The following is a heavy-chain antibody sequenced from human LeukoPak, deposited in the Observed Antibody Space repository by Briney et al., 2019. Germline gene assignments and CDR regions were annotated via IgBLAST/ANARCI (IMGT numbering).Heavy chain of an antibody. CDR3: ARRGPLRYFGTACHWFDP. V-gene: IGHV4-30-4*07. J-gene: IGHJ5*02. CDR2: IYYSGST. D-gene: IGHD3-9*01. CDR1: GGSISSGGYS. Sequence: PSETLSLTCAVSGGSISSGGYSWSWIQQPPGKGLEWIGYIYYSGSTYYNPSLKSRVTISVDTSKNQFSLKLSSVTAADTAVYYCARRGPLRYFGTACHWFDPWGQGTLVTVSS.